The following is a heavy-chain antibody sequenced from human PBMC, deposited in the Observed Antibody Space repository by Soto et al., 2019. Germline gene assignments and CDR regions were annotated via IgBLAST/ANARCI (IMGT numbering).Heavy chain of an antibody. Sequence: ASVKVSCKASGYTFTSYYMHWVRQSPGQGLEWRGIINPSGGSTSYAQKFQGRVTITRATSTSTVYMELSSLRSEDTAVYYCARVYCSGGSCYSIDYWCQGTLVTVSS. CDR1: GYTFTSYY. CDR3: ARVYCSGGSCYSIDY. CDR2: INPSGGST. D-gene: IGHD2-15*01. V-gene: IGHV1-46*03. J-gene: IGHJ4*02.